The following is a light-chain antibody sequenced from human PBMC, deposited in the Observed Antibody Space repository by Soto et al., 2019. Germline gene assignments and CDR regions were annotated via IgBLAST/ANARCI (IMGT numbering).Light chain of an antibody. CDR3: SSYAGSIYV. V-gene: IGLV2-8*01. CDR2: EVT. J-gene: IGLJ1*01. Sequence: SALTQPPSASGSPGQSVTISCTGTSSDVGGYNFVSWYQHHPGKAPKLMIYEVTKRPSGVPDRFSGSKSGNTASLTVSGLQTEDEADYYCSSYAGSIYVFGTGTKVTVL. CDR1: SSDVGGYNF.